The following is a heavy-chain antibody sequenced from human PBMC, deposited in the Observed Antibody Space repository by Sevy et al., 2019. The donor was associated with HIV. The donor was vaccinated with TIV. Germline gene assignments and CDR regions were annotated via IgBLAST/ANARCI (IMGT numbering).Heavy chain of an antibody. D-gene: IGHD3-22*01. J-gene: IGHJ4*02. CDR1: GYRFTSYW. Sequence: GESLKISCRGSGYRFTSYWIAWVRQVPGKGLEWMGIIYPDDSDVRYSPSLQGQVTISVDKSISTAYLKWRSLEASDTAMYFCARRFYDSTGYPQYFFDHWGQGTLVTVSS. CDR2: IYPDDSDV. CDR3: ARRFYDSTGYPQYFFDH. V-gene: IGHV5-51*01.